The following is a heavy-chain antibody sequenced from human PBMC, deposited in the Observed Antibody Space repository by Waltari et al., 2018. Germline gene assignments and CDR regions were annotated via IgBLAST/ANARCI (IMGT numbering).Heavy chain of an antibody. V-gene: IGHV3-74*01. CDR3: ARVGYILLPYDY. D-gene: IGHD2-21*01. J-gene: IGHJ4*02. Sequence: EVQLVESGGGLVQPGGSLRLSCAASGFTFSSYWMHWVRQAPGKGLVWVARIKSDGSSTSYADAVKGRFTSARDNAKNTLYLQMNSLRAEDTAVYYCARVGYILLPYDYWGQGTLVTVSS. CDR1: GFTFSSYW. CDR2: IKSDGSST.